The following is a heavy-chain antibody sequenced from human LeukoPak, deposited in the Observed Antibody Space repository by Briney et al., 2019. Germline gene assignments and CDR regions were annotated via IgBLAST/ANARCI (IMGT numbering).Heavy chain of an antibody. J-gene: IGHJ4*02. V-gene: IGHV1-8*01. CDR2: MNPNSGNT. CDR3: ARGTLTGTIGDY. D-gene: IGHD1-7*01. Sequence: ASVKISCKVSGYTFTSYDINWVRQATGQGLEWMGWMNPNSGNTGYAQKFQGRVTMTRNTSISTAYMELSSLRSVDTAVYYCARGTLTGTIGDYWGQGTLVTVSS. CDR1: GYTFTSYD.